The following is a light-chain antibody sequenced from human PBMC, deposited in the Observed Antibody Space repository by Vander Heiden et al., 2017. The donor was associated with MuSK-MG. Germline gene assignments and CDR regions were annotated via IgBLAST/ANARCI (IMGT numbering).Light chain of an antibody. Sequence: IVLTPSPLSLPVTPGESASLSCRSTEILPYSNGLNYLDWYLQKPGQSQQLQILGASRRASGVPDRFRGRGSGTDFTLKINRVEAEDGGVYYCIQALQTPLTFGGGTKVEIK. CDR1: EILPYSNGLNY. CDR3: IQALQTPLT. V-gene: IGKV2-28*01. CDR2: GAS. J-gene: IGKJ4*01.